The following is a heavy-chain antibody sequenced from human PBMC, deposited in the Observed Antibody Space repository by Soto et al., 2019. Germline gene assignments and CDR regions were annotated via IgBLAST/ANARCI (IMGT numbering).Heavy chain of an antibody. V-gene: IGHV3-74*03. J-gene: IGHJ5*02. CDR2: INNDGSST. D-gene: IGHD3-22*01. CDR1: GFTLSSFF. Sequence: GGSLRLSCGASGFTLSSFFMHWVRQRPGKGLVWVSRINNDGSSTTYADSVKGRFTISRDNAKNTLYLQMNSLRAEDTAVYFCVRDQDSRGFSVFNLWGQGTQVTVSS. CDR3: VRDQDSRGFSVFNL.